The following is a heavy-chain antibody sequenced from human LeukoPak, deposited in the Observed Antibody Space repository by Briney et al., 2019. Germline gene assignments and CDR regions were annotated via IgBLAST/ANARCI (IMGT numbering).Heavy chain of an antibody. CDR1: GGSISSGDYS. CDR3: TRAETY. Sequence: SETLSLTCTVSGGSISSGDYSWNWVRQHPGKGLEWIGHIYFSGSTSYNPSLKSRVTISLDTSKNQFSLKLRSVTAADTAVYYCTRAETYWGQGTLGTGSS. CDR2: IYFSGST. V-gene: IGHV4-31*03. J-gene: IGHJ4*02.